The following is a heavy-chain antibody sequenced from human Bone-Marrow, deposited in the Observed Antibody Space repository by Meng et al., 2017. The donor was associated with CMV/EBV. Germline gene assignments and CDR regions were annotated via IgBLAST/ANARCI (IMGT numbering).Heavy chain of an antibody. J-gene: IGHJ4*02. CDR1: GGSVSSGSYY. CDR2: IYYSGST. V-gene: IGHV4-61*01. D-gene: IGHD3-22*01. CDR3: ARQVGYDSSGYDY. Sequence: GSLRLSCTVSGGSVSSGSYYWSWIRQPPGKGLEWIGYIYYSGSTNYNPSLKSRVTISVDTSKNQFSLKLSSVTAADTAVYYCARQVGYDSSGYDYWGQGTLVTVSS.